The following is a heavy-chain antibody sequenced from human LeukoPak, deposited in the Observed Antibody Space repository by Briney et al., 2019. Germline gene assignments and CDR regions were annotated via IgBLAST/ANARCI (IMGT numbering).Heavy chain of an antibody. CDR3: ASSSGWFDY. CDR1: GFTFSSYG. J-gene: IGHJ4*02. Sequence: GGSLRLSCAASGFTFSSYGMHWVRQAPGKGLEWVAVISYDGSNKYYADSVKGRFTVSGDNSKNTLYLQMNSLRAEDTAVYYCASSSGWFDYWGQGTLVTVSS. D-gene: IGHD6-19*01. CDR2: ISYDGSNK. V-gene: IGHV3-30*03.